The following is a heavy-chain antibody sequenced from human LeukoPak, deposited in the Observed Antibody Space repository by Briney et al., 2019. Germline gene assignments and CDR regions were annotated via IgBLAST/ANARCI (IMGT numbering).Heavy chain of an antibody. J-gene: IGHJ4*02. CDR1: GFTFSSYA. D-gene: IGHD3-10*01. CDR3: ARDRNYFEALHRSY. CDR2: VTGNGDNT. Sequence: GSLRLSCAASGFTFSSYAMSWVRQAPGKGLEWVSSVTGNGDNTFHADSVKGRFTNSGDNSKNMLYLQINSLRAEDTAVYYCARDRNYFEALHRSYWGQGTLVTVSS. V-gene: IGHV3-23*01.